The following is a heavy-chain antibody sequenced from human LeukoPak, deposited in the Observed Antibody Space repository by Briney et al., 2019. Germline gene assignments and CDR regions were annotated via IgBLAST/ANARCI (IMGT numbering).Heavy chain of an antibody. Sequence: ASVKVSCKASGYTFTGYYMHWVRQAPGQGLEWMGWINPNSGGTNYAQKLQGRVTMTTDTSTSTAYMELRSLRSDDTAVYYCARDKVAGTGGNFDYWGQGTLVTVSS. CDR2: INPNSGGT. CDR1: GYTFTGYY. V-gene: IGHV1-2*02. CDR3: ARDKVAGTGGNFDY. J-gene: IGHJ4*02. D-gene: IGHD6-19*01.